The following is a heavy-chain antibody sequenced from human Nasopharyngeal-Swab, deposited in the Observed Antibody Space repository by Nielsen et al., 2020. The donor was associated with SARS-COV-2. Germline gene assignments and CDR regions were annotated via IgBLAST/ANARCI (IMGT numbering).Heavy chain of an antibody. Sequence: GGSLRLSCAASGFTFSSYSMNWVRQAPGKGLEWVSYISSSSSTIYYADSVKGRFTISRDNAKNSLYLQMNSLRAEDTAVFYCARDPGYSSGWYSGWYFDLWGRGTLVTVSS. CDR2: ISSSSSTI. J-gene: IGHJ2*01. D-gene: IGHD6-19*01. V-gene: IGHV3-48*04. CDR1: GFTFSSYS. CDR3: ARDPGYSSGWYSGWYFDL.